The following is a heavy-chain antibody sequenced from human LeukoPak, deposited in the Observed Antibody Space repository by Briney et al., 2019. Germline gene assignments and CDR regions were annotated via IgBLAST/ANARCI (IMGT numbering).Heavy chain of an antibody. Sequence: ASVKVSCKASGGTFSSYAISWVRQAPGQGLEWMGGIIPIFGTANYAQKFQGRVTITADESTSTAYMELSSLRSEDTAVYYCARDEEAVAGTKSFGYWGQGTLVTVSS. CDR1: GGTFSSYA. J-gene: IGHJ4*02. CDR2: IIPIFGTA. D-gene: IGHD6-19*01. V-gene: IGHV1-69*01. CDR3: ARDEEAVAGTKSFGY.